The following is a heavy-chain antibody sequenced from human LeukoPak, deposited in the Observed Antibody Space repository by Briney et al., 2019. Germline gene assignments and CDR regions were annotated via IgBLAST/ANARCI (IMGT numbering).Heavy chain of an antibody. CDR1: GFTFSSAW. CDR2: IKDDGSDK. J-gene: IGHJ4*02. D-gene: IGHD3-16*01. Sequence: GGALRLSCAASGFTFSSAWMTWVRQAPGKGLEWVATIKDDGSDKYYVDSVKGRFTISRDNAKKSLWLQMNSLRVEDTAMYYCADLGSRDWGQGTLVTVSS. CDR3: ADLGSRD. V-gene: IGHV3-7*01.